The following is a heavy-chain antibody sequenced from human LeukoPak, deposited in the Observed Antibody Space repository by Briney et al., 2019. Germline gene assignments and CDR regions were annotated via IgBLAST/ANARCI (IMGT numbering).Heavy chain of an antibody. D-gene: IGHD3-22*01. J-gene: IGHJ4*02. CDR3: ARIRILVSGYYDGSGYDY. CDR2: ISAYNGNT. CDR1: GYTFTSYG. Sequence: ASVKVSCKASGYTFTSYGISWVRQAPGQGLEWMGWISAYNGNTNYAQKLQGRVTMTTDTSTSTAYMELRSMSSDDTAVYYCARIRILVSGYYDGSGYDYWGQGTLVTVSS. V-gene: IGHV1-18*01.